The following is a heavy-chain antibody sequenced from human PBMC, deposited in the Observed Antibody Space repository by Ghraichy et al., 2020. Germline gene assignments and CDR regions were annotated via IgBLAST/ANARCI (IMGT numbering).Heavy chain of an antibody. D-gene: IGHD2-15*01. J-gene: IGHJ6*02. CDR2: IYYSGST. V-gene: IGHV4-39*01. CDR1: GGSISSSSYY. Sequence: SETLSLTCTVSGGSISSSSYYWGWIRQPPGKGREWIGSIYYSGSTYYNPSLKSRVTISVDTSKNQFSLKLSSVTAADTAVYYCARLAWEDIVVVVAATPESGMDVWGQGTTVTVSS. CDR3: ARLAWEDIVVVVAATPESGMDV.